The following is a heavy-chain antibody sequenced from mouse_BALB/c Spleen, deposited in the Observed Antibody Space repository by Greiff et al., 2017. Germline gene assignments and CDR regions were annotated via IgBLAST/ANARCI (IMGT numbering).Heavy chain of an antibody. Sequence: EVQLQQSGAELVKPGASVKLSCTASGFNIKDTYMHWVKQRPEQGLEWIGRIDHANGNTKYDPKFQGKATITADTSSNTAYLQLSSLTSEDTAVYYCASFNYYGYGAYWGQGTLVTVSA. CDR2: IDHANGNT. CDR1: GFNIKDTY. J-gene: IGHJ3*01. V-gene: IGHV14-3*02. CDR3: ASFNYYGYGAY. D-gene: IGHD1-2*01.